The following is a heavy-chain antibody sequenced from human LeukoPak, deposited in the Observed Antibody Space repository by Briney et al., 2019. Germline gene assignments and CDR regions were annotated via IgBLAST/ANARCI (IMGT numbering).Heavy chain of an antibody. CDR2: INPSGGYT. CDR1: GYTFTSYY. CDR3: AREGGSSSWYDY. J-gene: IGHJ4*02. V-gene: IGHV1-46*04. D-gene: IGHD6-13*01. Sequence: APVKVSFKASGYTFTSYYMHWVRQAPGQGLEWMGTINPSGGYTSYAQKLQGRVTMTRDTSTSTVYMEMSSLRSEDTALYYCAREGGSSSWYDYWGQGTLVTVSS.